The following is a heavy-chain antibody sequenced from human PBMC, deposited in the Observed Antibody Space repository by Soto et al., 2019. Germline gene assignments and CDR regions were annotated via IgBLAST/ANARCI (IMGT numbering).Heavy chain of an antibody. CDR1: GFTVSNNY. Sequence: EVQLVESGGGLIQPGGSLRLSCAVSGFTVSNNYMSWVRQAPGKGLEGVSVIYSGGYTAYGDSVKGRFTISRDNSKNTSYPQNKGRGAAHLAVYFWARRPGGGGYWGQGTLVTVSS. V-gene: IGHV3-53*01. J-gene: IGHJ4*02. CDR3: ARRPGGGGY. D-gene: IGHD3-10*01. CDR2: IYSGGYT.